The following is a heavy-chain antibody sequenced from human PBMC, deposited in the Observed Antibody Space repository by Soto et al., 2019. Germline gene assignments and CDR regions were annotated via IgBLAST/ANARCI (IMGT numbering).Heavy chain of an antibody. CDR2: IHHGGRS. J-gene: IGHJ5*02. CDR1: GSSLGSSCY. V-gene: IGHV4-38-2*02. Sequence: PSETLSRTCAVSGSSLGSSCYWGWIRQPPWKGLEGIGTIHHGGRSFYKPSLKSRVTMSVDTSKNQFSLKLRSVTAADTAVYFCVRDWGNTTRDLRCLDPRGQRPLVTVS. D-gene: IGHD3-16*01. CDR3: VRDWGNTTRDLRCLDP.